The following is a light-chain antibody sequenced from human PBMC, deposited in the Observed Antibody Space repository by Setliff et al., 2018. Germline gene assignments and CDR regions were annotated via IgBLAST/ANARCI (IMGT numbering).Light chain of an antibody. Sequence: QSVLTQSPSASASPGQRVTMSCSGSSSNTGKNYVYWYQQFPGTAPKLLIYNNNQRPSGVPDRFSGSNSGNTASLTVSGLQAEDEADYYCSLYSGSNNFFFGSGTKVTVL. CDR1: SSNTGKNY. CDR2: NNN. CDR3: SLYSGSNNFF. J-gene: IGLJ1*01. V-gene: IGLV1-47*01.